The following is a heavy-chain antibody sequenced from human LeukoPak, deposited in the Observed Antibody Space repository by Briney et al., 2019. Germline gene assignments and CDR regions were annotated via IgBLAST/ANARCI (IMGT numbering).Heavy chain of an antibody. D-gene: IGHD3-10*01. CDR2: IHSDGSDT. Sequence: GGSLRLSCAASGFTFSNYWMHWVRQAPGKGLVWVSRIHSDGSDTTYADSVKGRLTISRDNAKNTLYLQMNSLRAEDTAVYYCARTGVKAHFDYWGQGTLVTVSS. CDR3: ARTGVKAHFDY. V-gene: IGHV3-74*03. CDR1: GFTFSNYW. J-gene: IGHJ4*02.